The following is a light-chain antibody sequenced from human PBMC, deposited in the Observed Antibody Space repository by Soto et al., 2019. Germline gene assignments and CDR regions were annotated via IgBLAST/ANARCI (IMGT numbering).Light chain of an antibody. J-gene: IGKJ4*01. CDR2: DAS. CDR1: QSISSH. Sequence: EIVLTQSPATLSLSPGERATLSCRASQSISSHLVWYQQRPGQAPRLLMYDASNRATGIPARFSGSGSGTDFTLTISSLEPEDYAVYYCQQRATWPLTFGGGTKVAIK. CDR3: QQRATWPLT. V-gene: IGKV3-11*01.